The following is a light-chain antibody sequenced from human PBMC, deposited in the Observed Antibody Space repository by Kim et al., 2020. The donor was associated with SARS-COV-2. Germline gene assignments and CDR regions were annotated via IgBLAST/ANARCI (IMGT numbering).Light chain of an antibody. Sequence: ASVKLTCTLDSGHINNAIAWHQQQTGKGPRFLMKLNSDGSQNEGDGIPDRFSGSRSGAERYLTISSLRSEDEAEYYCQTWGTGFWVFGGGTKVTVL. CDR1: SGHINNA. CDR2: LNSDGSQ. J-gene: IGLJ3*02. CDR3: QTWGTGFWV. V-gene: IGLV4-69*01.